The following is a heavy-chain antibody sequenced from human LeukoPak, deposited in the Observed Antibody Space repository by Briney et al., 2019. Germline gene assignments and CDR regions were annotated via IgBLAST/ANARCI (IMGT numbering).Heavy chain of an antibody. CDR2: FDPEDGET. CDR1: GYTLTELS. V-gene: IGHV1-24*01. Sequence: ASVKVSCKVSGYTLTELSMHWVRQAPGKGLGWRGGFDPEDGETIYAQKFQGRVTMTEDTSTDTAYMELSSLRSEDTAVYYCATGWATGSSWSFDYWGQGTLVTVSS. D-gene: IGHD6-13*01. J-gene: IGHJ4*02. CDR3: ATGWATGSSWSFDY.